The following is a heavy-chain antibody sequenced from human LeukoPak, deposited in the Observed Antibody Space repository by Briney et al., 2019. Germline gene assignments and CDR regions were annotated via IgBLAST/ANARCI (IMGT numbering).Heavy chain of an antibody. CDR1: GFSLSTSGVG. CDR2: IYWNDDK. V-gene: IGHV2-5*01. CDR3: AHMTYSSGWYGLKLFDY. D-gene: IGHD6-19*01. Sequence: SGPTLVKPTQTLTLTCTFSGFSLSTSGVGVGWIRQPPGKALEWLALIYWNDDKRYSPSLKSRLTITKDTSKNQVVLTMTNMDPVDTATYYCAHMTYSSGWYGLKLFDYWGQGTLVTVSS. J-gene: IGHJ4*02.